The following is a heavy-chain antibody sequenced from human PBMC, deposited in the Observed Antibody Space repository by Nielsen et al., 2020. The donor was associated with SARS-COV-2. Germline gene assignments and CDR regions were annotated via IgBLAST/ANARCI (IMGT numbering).Heavy chain of an antibody. V-gene: IGHV5-51*01. CDR2: IYPGDSDT. Sequence: VRQMPGKGLEWMGIIYPGDSDTRYSPSFQGQVTISADKSTSTAYLQWSSLKASDTAMYYCSIHIEGPRRIAAAGSYGMDVWGQGTTVTVSS. D-gene: IGHD6-13*01. CDR3: SIHIEGPRRIAAAGSYGMDV. J-gene: IGHJ6*02.